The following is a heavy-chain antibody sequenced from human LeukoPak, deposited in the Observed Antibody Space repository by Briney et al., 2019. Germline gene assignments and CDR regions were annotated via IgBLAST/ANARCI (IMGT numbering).Heavy chain of an antibody. V-gene: IGHV3-21*01. CDR1: GFTFSSYS. CDR2: ISSSSSYI. J-gene: IGHJ6*02. D-gene: IGHD5-18*01. CDR3: ARVVDTAMVTHYYYGMDV. Sequence: GGSLRLSCAASGFTFSSYSMNWVRQAPGKGLEWVSSISSSSSYIYYADSVKGRLTISRDNAKNSLYLQMNSLRAEDTAVYYCARVVDTAMVTHYYYGMDVWGQGTTVTVSS.